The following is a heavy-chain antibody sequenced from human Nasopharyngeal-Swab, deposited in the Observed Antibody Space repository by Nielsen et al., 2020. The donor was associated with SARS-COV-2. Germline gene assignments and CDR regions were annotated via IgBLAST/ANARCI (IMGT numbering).Heavy chain of an antibody. D-gene: IGHD3-16*01. CDR2: IYYGGTT. V-gene: IGHV4-39*01. J-gene: IGHJ6*03. CDR3: ARPLFLYGYTYYNPSLKSRVTTSVDTSKNQFSLKLSSVTAAERGGREG. Sequence: SETLSLTCTVSGGSISSSSSYCWVWIRQPPGKGLEWIGTIYYGGTTHYNPSPQSRVTTSVDTSKNQFSLKLSSVTAADTAIYYCARPLFLYGYTYYNPSLKSRVTTSVDTSKNQFSLKLSSVTAAERGGREGGGKG. CDR1: GGSISSSSSYC.